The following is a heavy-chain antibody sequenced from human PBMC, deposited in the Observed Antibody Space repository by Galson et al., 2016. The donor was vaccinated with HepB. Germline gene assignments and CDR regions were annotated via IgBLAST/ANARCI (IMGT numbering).Heavy chain of an antibody. V-gene: IGHV4-34*01. D-gene: IGHD6-19*01. CDR3: ATKFLGSGWSGTDY. J-gene: IGHJ4*02. CDR1: GFQFSNYS. Sequence: LRLSCAASGFQFSNYSMNWVRQPPGKGLEWIGEINHSGSTNYNSSLKSRVTISVDTSKNQVSLKLRSVTAADTAVYYCATKFLGSGWSGTDYWGQGTLVTVSS. CDR2: INHSGST.